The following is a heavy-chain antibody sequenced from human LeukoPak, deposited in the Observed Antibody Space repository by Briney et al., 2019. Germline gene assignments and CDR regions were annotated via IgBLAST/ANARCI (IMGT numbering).Heavy chain of an antibody. CDR1: GFTFSSYE. D-gene: IGHD3-10*01. Sequence: GGSLRLSCAASGFTFSSYEMNWVRQAPGKGLEWVSYISSSGSTIYYADSVKGRFTISRDNAKNSLYLQMNSLRAEDTAVYYCAKRRMVRGVNPLDYWGQGTLVTVSS. V-gene: IGHV3-48*03. J-gene: IGHJ4*02. CDR2: ISSSGSTI. CDR3: AKRRMVRGVNPLDY.